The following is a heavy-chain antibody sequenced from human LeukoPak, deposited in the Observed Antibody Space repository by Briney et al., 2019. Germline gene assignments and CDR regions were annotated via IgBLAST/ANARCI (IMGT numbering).Heavy chain of an antibody. V-gene: IGHV3-7*04. CDR2: IKQDGGEK. CDR1: GFTFSVYW. D-gene: IGHD3-22*01. CDR3: ARKYSSDSSAYYYLS. Sequence: GGSLRLSCAASGFTFSVYWMSWVRQAPGKGLEWVANIKQDGGEKYYVDSVKGRFTISRDNPMNPLYLQMNRLRSKDTAVYYCARKYSSDSSAYYYLSWGQGTLVTVSS. J-gene: IGHJ4*02.